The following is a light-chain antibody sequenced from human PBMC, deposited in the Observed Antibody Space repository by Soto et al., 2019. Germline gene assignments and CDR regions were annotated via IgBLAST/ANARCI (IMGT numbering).Light chain of an antibody. J-gene: IGLJ2*01. Sequence: QSALTQPRSVAGSPGQSVTISCTGTSSDVGGYNYVSWYQQHPGKAPQLMIYDGSQRPSGVPDRFSGSKSGNTASLTISGLQAEDEADYYCCSYAGSHVFFGGGTKLTVL. CDR3: CSYAGSHVF. CDR1: SSDVGGYNY. V-gene: IGLV2-11*01. CDR2: DGS.